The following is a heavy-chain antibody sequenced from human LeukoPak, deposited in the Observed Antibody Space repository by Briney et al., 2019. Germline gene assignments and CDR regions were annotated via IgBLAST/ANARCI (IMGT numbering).Heavy chain of an antibody. CDR3: ARDYYDSSGSGYFDY. CDR2: ISGYNGNT. Sequence: ASVNVSCKASGYTFTSYGISWVRQAPGQGLEWMGWISGYNGNTNFAQKLQGRVTMTTDTSTSTAYMELRSLTSDDTDVYYCARDYYDSSGSGYFDYWGQGALVTVSS. J-gene: IGHJ4*02. CDR1: GYTFTSYG. V-gene: IGHV1-18*01. D-gene: IGHD3-22*01.